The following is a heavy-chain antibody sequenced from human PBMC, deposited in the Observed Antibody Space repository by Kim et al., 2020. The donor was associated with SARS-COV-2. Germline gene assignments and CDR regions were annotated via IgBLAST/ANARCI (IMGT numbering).Heavy chain of an antibody. Sequence: GGSLRLSCAASGFTFSSYAMHWVRQAPGEGLEWVAVISYDGNNKYYADSVKGRFTISRENSENTLYMQMNSLRPEDTAVYYCARDRHSSSWYGLPEYWGQGTLVTVSS. CDR2: ISYDGNNK. V-gene: IGHV3-30*04. D-gene: IGHD6-13*01. CDR3: ARDRHSSSWYGLPEY. CDR1: GFTFSSYA. J-gene: IGHJ4*02.